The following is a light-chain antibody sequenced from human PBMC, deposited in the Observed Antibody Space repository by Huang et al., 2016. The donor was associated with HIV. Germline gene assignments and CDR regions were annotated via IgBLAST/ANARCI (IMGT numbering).Light chain of an antibody. CDR3: QQYYTTPWT. J-gene: IGKJ1*01. CDR2: WAS. Sequence: DIVMTQSPDSLAVSLGERATINCKSSQSVLHSSNNKNYLVWYQQRAGQPPKLVIYWASTRESGVPDRFSGGGSGTDFSRTISSLQAEDVAVYYCQQYYTTPWTFGQGTKVEIK. CDR1: QSVLHSSNNKNY. V-gene: IGKV4-1*01.